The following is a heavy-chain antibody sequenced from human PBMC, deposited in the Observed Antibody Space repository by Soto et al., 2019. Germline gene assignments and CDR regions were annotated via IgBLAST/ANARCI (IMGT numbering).Heavy chain of an antibody. D-gene: IGHD6-19*01. V-gene: IGHV1-46*01. J-gene: IGHJ4*02. CDR1: GYIFTNYY. Sequence: QVQLVQSGAEVKPPGASVNVSCKASGYIFTNYYIHWVRQTPGQGPEWIGVINPSRGLTTYSQRFQGRVSMTRATSTTTVCIALSSLRSEDTATYYCARDGVPIAGRSGYFDYLGPGTEVTVSS. CDR2: INPSRGLT. CDR3: ARDGVPIAGRSGYFDY.